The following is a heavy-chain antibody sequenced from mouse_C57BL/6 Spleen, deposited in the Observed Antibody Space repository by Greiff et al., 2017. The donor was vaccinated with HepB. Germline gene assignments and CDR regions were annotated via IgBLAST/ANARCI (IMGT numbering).Heavy chain of an antibody. CDR1: GYTFTSYG. D-gene: IGHD1-1*02. Sequence: VMLVESGAELARPGASVKLSCKASGYTFTSYGISWVKQRTGQGLEWIGEIYPRSGNTYYNEKFKGKATLTADKSSSTAYMELRSLTSEDSAVYFCARGWPVWYFDVWGTGTTVTVSS. CDR2: IYPRSGNT. CDR3: ARGWPVWYFDV. J-gene: IGHJ1*03. V-gene: IGHV1-81*01.